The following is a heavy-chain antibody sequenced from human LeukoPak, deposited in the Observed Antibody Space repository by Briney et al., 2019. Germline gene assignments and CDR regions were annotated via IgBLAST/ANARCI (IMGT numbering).Heavy chain of an antibody. CDR2: INHSGST. V-gene: IGHV4-34*01. CDR1: GGSFSGYY. Sequence: SETLSLTCAVYGGSFSGYYWSWIRQPPGKGLEWIGEINHSGSTNYNPSLKSRVTISVDTSKNQFSLKLSSVTAADTAVYYCARGLTGTTREDAFDIWGQGTMVTVSS. D-gene: IGHD1-1*01. CDR3: ARGLTGTTREDAFDI. J-gene: IGHJ3*02.